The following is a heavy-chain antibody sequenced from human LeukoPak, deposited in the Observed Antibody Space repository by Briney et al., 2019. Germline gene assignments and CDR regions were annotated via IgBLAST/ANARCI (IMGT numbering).Heavy chain of an antibody. V-gene: IGHV4/OR15-8*01. CDR3: AAAPILRGEGGEHYKYGMDV. CDR1: VGSINSGNW. J-gene: IGHJ6*02. D-gene: IGHD2-2*02. CDR2: IHHNGTR. Sequence: SETLSLTFGVSVGSINSGNWWTWVRQSPGEGLEWIGEIHHNGTRNYNPSLKNRVTISADTFKNHFTLIVTSLTAADTAVYYCAAAPILRGEGGEHYKYGMDVWGQGTTVIVSS.